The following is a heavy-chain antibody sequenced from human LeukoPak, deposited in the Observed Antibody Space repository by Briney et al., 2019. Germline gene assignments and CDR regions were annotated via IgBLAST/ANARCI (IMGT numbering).Heavy chain of an antibody. J-gene: IGHJ4*02. Sequence: SETLSLTCTVSGGSVSSDNYYWSWNRQPPGKGLEWIGYVYYSGSTNYNPSLKSRLTISVDTSKNQFSLKLSSVTAADTAVYYCAACRGYCYGYYFDYWGQGTLVTVSS. CDR1: GGSVSSDNYY. CDR2: VYYSGST. V-gene: IGHV4-61*01. CDR3: AACRGYCYGYYFDY. D-gene: IGHD2-21*02.